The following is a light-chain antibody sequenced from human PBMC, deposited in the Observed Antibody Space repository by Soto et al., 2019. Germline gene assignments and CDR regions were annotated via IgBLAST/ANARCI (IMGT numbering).Light chain of an antibody. CDR2: GAS. V-gene: IGKV3-20*01. J-gene: IGKJ5*01. Sequence: EIVLTQSPGTLSLSPGERATLSCRASQSVSSSYLAWYQQKPGQAPRLLIYGASSRATGIPDRFSGSGSGTDFTLTITRLEPEDFAVYYCQHFSSPITFGQGTRLEIK. CDR1: QSVSSSY. CDR3: QHFSSPIT.